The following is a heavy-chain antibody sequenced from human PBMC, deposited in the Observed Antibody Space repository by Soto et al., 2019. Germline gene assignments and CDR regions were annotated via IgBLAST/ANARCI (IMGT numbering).Heavy chain of an antibody. CDR2: INHSGST. CDR3: ASARPHYDILTGYSPANWFDP. V-gene: IGHV4-34*01. D-gene: IGHD3-9*01. J-gene: IGHJ5*02. CDR1: GGSFSGYY. Sequence: PSETLSLTCAVYGGSFSGYYWSWIRQPPGKGLEWIGEINHSGSTNYNPSLKSRVTISVDTSKNQFSLKLSSVTAADTAVYYCASARPHYDILTGYSPANWFDPWGKGALGTVAS.